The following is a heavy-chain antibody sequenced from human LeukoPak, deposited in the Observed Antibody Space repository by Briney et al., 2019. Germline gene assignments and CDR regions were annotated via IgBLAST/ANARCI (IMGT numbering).Heavy chain of an antibody. CDR2: INPNSGGT. V-gene: IGHV1-2*02. Sequence: GASVKVSCKASGYTFNLYYLHWVRQAPGQGFEWMGWINPNSGGTSYPQKFQGRVTMTRDTSISTAYMELTRLRSDDTAVYYCARGRSDYSNYLDHWGQGTLVTVSS. CDR3: ARGRSDYSNYLDH. D-gene: IGHD4-11*01. J-gene: IGHJ4*02. CDR1: GYTFNLYY.